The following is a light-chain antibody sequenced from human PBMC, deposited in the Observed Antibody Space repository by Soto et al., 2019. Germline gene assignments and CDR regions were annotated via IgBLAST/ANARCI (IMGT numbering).Light chain of an antibody. J-gene: IGLJ2*01. Sequence: QSVLTQPPSVSGAPGQRVTISCTGSSSNIGAGFDVHWYQHLPGTAPKPLIYDNTNRPSGVPDRFSGSKSGTSASLAITGLQAEDEADYYCQSYDSSLSGWVFGGGTKLTVL. CDR3: QSYDSSLSGWV. V-gene: IGLV1-40*01. CDR2: DNT. CDR1: SSNIGAGFD.